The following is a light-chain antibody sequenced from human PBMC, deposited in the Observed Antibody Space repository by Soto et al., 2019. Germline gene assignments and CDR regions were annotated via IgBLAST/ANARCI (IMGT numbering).Light chain of an antibody. CDR2: DAS. V-gene: IGKV1-5*01. J-gene: IGKJ3*01. Sequence: DIQMTQSPSTLSASVGDRVTITCRASQSISSWLAWYQQKPGKAPKLLIYDASSLESGVPSRFSGSGSGTDFTLTISRLEPEDFAVYYCQQYDGSLFTFGPGTKVDIK. CDR1: QSISSW. CDR3: QQYDGSLFT.